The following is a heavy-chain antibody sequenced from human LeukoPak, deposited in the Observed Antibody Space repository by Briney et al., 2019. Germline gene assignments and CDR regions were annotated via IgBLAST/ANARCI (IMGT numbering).Heavy chain of an antibody. CDR1: GYSFTSYW. CDR2: IDPSDSYT. V-gene: IGHV5-10-1*01. Sequence: GESLRISCKGSGYSFTSYWISWVRQMPGKGLEWTGRIDPSDSYTNYSPSFQGHVTISADKSISSAYLQWSSLKASDTAMYYCARRPNYDILTGYYNSHDAFDIWGQGIMVTVSS. D-gene: IGHD3-9*01. J-gene: IGHJ3*02. CDR3: ARRPNYDILTGYYNSHDAFDI.